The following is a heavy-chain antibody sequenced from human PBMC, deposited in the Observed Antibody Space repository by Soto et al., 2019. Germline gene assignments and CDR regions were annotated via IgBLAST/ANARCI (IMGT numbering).Heavy chain of an antibody. V-gene: IGHV4-30-4*01. CDR2: IYYSGST. CDR3: ARGVSILLAFRFDY. CDR1: GGSISSGGYY. D-gene: IGHD2-21*01. J-gene: IGHJ4*02. Sequence: QVQLQESGPGLVKPSQTLSLTCTVSGGSISSGGYYWSWIRQPPGKGLEWIGYIYYSGSTYYNPSLKSRVTISVDTSKNQLSLRLSSVTAADTAVYYCARGVSILLAFRFDYWGQGTLVTVSS.